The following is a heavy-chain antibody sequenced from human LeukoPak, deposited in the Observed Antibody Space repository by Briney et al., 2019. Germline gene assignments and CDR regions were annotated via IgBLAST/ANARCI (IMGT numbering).Heavy chain of an antibody. Sequence: ASVKVSCKASGYTFTSYYMHWVRQAPGQGLEWMGIINPSGGSTSYAQKFQGRVTMTRDTSTSTVYMELSSLRPEDTAVYYCAGGHYDILTGYTPGGMDVWGKGTTVTVSS. CDR2: INPSGGST. CDR1: GYTFTSYY. CDR3: AGGHYDILTGYTPGGMDV. J-gene: IGHJ6*04. V-gene: IGHV1-46*01. D-gene: IGHD3-9*01.